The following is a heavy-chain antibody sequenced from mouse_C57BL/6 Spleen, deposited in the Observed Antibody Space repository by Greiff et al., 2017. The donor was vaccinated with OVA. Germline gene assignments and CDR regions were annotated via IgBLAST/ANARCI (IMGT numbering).Heavy chain of an antibody. Sequence: QVQLQQSGAELVKPGASVKMSCKASGYTFTSYWITWVKQRPGQGLEWIGDIYPGSGSTNYNEKFKSQATLTVDTSSSTAYMQLSSLTSEDSAVYYGARDPMTTVVATEDYYAMDYWGQGTSVTVSS. CDR1: GYTFTSYW. D-gene: IGHD1-1*01. CDR3: ARDPMTTVVATEDYYAMDY. V-gene: IGHV1-55*01. CDR2: IYPGSGST. J-gene: IGHJ4*01.